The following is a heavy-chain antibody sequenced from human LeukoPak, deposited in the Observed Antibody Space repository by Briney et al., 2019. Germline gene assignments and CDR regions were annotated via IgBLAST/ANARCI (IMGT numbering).Heavy chain of an antibody. CDR2: IYYSGST. D-gene: IGHD3-10*01. CDR1: GGSISSNSYY. Sequence: SETLSLTCTVPGGSISSNSYYWGWIRQPPGKGLEWIGSIYYSGSTYYNPSLKSRVTISVDTSKNQFSLKLSSVTAADTAVYYCARDIPSLMMVRGDYFDYWGQGSLVTVSS. V-gene: IGHV4-39*07. J-gene: IGHJ4*02. CDR3: ARDIPSLMMVRGDYFDY.